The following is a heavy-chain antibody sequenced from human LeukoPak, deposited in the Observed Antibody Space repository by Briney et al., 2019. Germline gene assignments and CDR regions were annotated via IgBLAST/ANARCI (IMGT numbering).Heavy chain of an antibody. CDR2: IGTAGNT. CDR3: ARGFYYGSGDYDFDY. J-gene: IGHJ4*02. D-gene: IGHD3-10*01. CDR1: GFALSSYD. Sequence: GGSLRLSCAASGFALSSYDMHWVRQATGKGLEWVSAIGTAGNTYYPGSVKGRFTISRENAKNSFYLQMNSLTAGDTAVYYCARGFYYGSGDYDFDYWGQGTLVTVSS. V-gene: IGHV3-13*01.